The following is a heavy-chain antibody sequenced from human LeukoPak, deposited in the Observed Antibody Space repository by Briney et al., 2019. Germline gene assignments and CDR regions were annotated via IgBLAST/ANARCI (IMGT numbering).Heavy chain of an antibody. CDR2: TYYRAKWYN. CDR3: ARDLGIAVAGTSYYFDY. Sequence: SQTLSLTCAISGDSVSSNSAAWNWIRQSPSRGLEWLGRTYYRAKWYNDYAVSVKSRITITPDTSKNQFSLQLNSVTPEDTAVYYCARDLGIAVAGTSYYFDYWGQGTLVTVSS. V-gene: IGHV6-1*01. J-gene: IGHJ4*02. CDR1: GDSVSSNSAA. D-gene: IGHD6-19*01.